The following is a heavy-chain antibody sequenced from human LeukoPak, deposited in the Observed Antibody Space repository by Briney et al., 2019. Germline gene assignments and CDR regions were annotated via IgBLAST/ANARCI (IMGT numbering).Heavy chain of an antibody. CDR1: EYTFTDDD. D-gene: IGHD1-1*01. CDR2: MKPNSGNT. CDR3: ARADHSYWNAFDI. J-gene: IGHJ3*02. Sequence: EASVKVSCKASEYTFTDDDINWVRQATGQGLEWMGWMKPNSGNTGYAQKFQGRVTITRDTSISTAYMELSSLTSEDTAVYYCARADHSYWNAFDIWGQGTMVTVSS. V-gene: IGHV1-8*03.